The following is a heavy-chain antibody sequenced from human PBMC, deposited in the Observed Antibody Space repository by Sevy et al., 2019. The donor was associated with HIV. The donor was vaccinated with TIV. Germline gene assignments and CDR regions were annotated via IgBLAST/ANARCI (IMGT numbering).Heavy chain of an antibody. D-gene: IGHD3-16*01. CDR3: SRGMISPVADV. CDR2: ITVTGITI. J-gene: IGHJ6*02. V-gene: IGHV3-11*01. CDR1: GFTFTDYY. Sequence: GGYLRLSCAASGFTFTDYYMSWIRQAPGKGLEWVSYITVTGITIYYADSVKGRFTISRDNAKNSLYLQMNSLRAEDTAVYYCSRGMISPVADVWGQGTTVSVSS.